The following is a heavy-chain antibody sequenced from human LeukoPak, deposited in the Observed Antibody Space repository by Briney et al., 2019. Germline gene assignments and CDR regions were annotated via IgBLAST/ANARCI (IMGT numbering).Heavy chain of an antibody. CDR1: GFTFSSYA. CDR2: ISYDGSNK. V-gene: IGHV3-30*04. CDR3: ARGGIAVAGTSPGLDY. D-gene: IGHD6-19*01. J-gene: IGHJ4*02. Sequence: GGSLRLSCAASGFTFSSYAMHWVRQAPGKGLEWVAVISYDGSNKYYADSVKGRFTISRDNSKNTLYLQMSSLRAEDTAVYYCARGGIAVAGTSPGLDYWGQGTLVTVSS.